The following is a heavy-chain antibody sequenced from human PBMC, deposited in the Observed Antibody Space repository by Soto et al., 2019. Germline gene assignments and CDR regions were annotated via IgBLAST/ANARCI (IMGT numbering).Heavy chain of an antibody. Sequence: QVQLVQSGAEVKKPGSSVKVSCKASGGTFSSYAISWVRQAPGQGLEWMGGIIPIFGTANYAQKFQGRVTITADKSTSPSYMELSSLRSEDTAVYYCARERDDAGWFDPWGQGTLVTVSS. D-gene: IGHD2-8*01. CDR1: GGTFSSYA. CDR2: IIPIFGTA. J-gene: IGHJ5*02. CDR3: ARERDDAGWFDP. V-gene: IGHV1-69*06.